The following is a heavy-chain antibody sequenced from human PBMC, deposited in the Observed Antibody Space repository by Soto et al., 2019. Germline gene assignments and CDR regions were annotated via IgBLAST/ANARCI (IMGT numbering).Heavy chain of an antibody. J-gene: IGHJ4*02. Sequence: QVQLVESGGGVVQPGRSLRLSCAASGFTFSSYGMHWVPQAPGKGLEGVAVIWYDGSNKYYADSVKGRFTISRDNSKNTLYLQMNSLRAEDTAVYYCARDPEWELRYFDYWGQGTLVTVSS. CDR1: GFTFSSYG. CDR3: ARDPEWELRYFDY. D-gene: IGHD1-26*01. V-gene: IGHV3-33*01. CDR2: IWYDGSNK.